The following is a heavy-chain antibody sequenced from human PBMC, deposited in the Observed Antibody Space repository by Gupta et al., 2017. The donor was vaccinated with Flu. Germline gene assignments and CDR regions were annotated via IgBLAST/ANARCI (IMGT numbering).Heavy chain of an antibody. J-gene: IGHJ4*02. CDR2: IRGKVNNYAT. CDR3: SLPLGELPGRRDF. V-gene: IGHV3-73*01. Sequence: GASIHWVRQASGKGLEWVGRIRGKVNNYATSYAASVKGRFLITRDDSKNTSFLQMNNVKTEDSAVYYSSLPLGELPGRRDFWGQGSRVTVSS. D-gene: IGHD3-16*01. CDR1: GAS.